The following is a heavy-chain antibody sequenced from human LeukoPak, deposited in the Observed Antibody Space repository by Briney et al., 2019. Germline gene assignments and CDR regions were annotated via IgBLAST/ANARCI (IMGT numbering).Heavy chain of an antibody. CDR2: ISYDGSNK. Sequence: PGGSLRLSCAASGFTLSSYAMHRVRQAPGKGLEWVAIISYDGSNKYYADSVKGRFTIPRDNAKNSLYLQMNSLRAEDTAVYYRARDLDMVRGVIPAWGQGTLVTVSS. CDR1: GFTLSSYA. V-gene: IGHV3-30-3*01. CDR3: ARDLDMVRGVIPA. J-gene: IGHJ5*02. D-gene: IGHD3-10*01.